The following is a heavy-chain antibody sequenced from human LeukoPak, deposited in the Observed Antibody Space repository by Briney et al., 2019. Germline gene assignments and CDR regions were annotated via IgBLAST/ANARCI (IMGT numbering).Heavy chain of an antibody. CDR3: ARMTGGSDGLDM. Sequence: GGSLRLSCAASGFTFSSYSMNWVRQAPGKGLEWVSYISNSSSSIYYADSVRGRFTISRDNAKNSLYLQMNSLRAEDTAVYYCARMTGGSDGLDMWGQGTMVTVSS. J-gene: IGHJ3*02. CDR1: GFTFSSYS. CDR2: ISNSSSSI. V-gene: IGHV3-48*01. D-gene: IGHD2-15*01.